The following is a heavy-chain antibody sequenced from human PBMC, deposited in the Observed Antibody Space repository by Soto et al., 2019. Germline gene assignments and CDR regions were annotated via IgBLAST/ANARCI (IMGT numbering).Heavy chain of an antibody. J-gene: IGHJ4*02. CDR2: IKQDGSEK. Sequence: GGSLRLSCAASGFTFSSYWMSWVRQAPGKGLEWVANIKQDGSEKYYVDSVKGRFTISRDNAKNSLYLQMNSLRAEDTAVYYCASALSITIFGVVTHSTYFDYWGQGTLVTVSS. CDR3: ASALSITIFGVVTHSTYFDY. D-gene: IGHD3-3*01. V-gene: IGHV3-7*01. CDR1: GFTFSSYW.